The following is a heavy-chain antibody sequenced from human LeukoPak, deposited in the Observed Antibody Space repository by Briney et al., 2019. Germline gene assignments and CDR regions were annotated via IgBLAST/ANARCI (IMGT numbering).Heavy chain of an antibody. D-gene: IGHD5-24*01. J-gene: IGHJ4*02. Sequence: PGGSLRLSCSASGFTFNNYVLHWVRQAPGKGLEYVLGFKSKTDETFYSEYVKGRFTVSRDKSENTLYLQMNSLRIDDTAVYYCAVEMTMDFDHWGQGTLVTVSS. CDR2: FKSKTDET. CDR1: GFTFNNYV. V-gene: IGHV3-64D*06. CDR3: AVEMTMDFDH.